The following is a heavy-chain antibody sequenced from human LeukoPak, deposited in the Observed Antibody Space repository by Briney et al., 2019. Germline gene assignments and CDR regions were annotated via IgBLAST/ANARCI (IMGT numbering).Heavy chain of an antibody. CDR1: GFTFSSYE. V-gene: IGHV3-48*03. CDR3: AKRGAAAGIEWFVKDYYYMDV. Sequence: PGGSLRLSCAASGFTFSSYEMNWVRQAPGKGLEWVSYISSSGSTIYYADSVKGRFTISRDNAKNSLYLQMNSLRAEDTAVYYCAKRGAAAGIEWFVKDYYYMDVWGKGTTVTISS. D-gene: IGHD6-13*01. J-gene: IGHJ6*03. CDR2: ISSSGSTI.